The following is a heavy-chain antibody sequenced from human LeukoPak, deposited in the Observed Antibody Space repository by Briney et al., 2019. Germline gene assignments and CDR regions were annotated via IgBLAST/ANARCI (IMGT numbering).Heavy chain of an antibody. V-gene: IGHV1-69*04. CDR1: GDSFSSYV. D-gene: IGHD3-16*02. J-gene: IGHJ3*01. CDR3: AREGVYSPDPSSYHRHAFDV. Sequence: SVKVSCKASGDSFSSYVITWVRQAPGQGLEWMGRIIPKFDVANFAQIFKGRVTITADKSTNTAHLELSSLRSEDTAVYYCAREGVYSPDPSSYHRHAFDVWGKGTVVIVSS. CDR2: IIPKFDVA.